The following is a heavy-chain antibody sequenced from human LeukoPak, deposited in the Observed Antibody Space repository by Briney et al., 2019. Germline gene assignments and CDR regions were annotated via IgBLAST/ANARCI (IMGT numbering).Heavy chain of an antibody. D-gene: IGHD3-10*01. Sequence: PSETLSLTCTVSGGSFEHYFWSWIRQPPGEGLEWIGYVYYSGSTDYSPSLKSRLTISADTSKNQFSLKLSSVTAADTAVYYCASHRRSRGSEYWGQGTLVTVSS. V-gene: IGHV4-59*01. CDR2: VYYSGST. CDR1: GGSFEHYF. J-gene: IGHJ4*02. CDR3: ASHRRSRGSEY.